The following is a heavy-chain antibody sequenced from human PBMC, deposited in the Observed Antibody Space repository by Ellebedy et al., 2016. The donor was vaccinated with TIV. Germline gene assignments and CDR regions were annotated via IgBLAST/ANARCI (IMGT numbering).Heavy chain of an antibody. Sequence: PGGSLRLSCAASGFNFRSYWMAWVRQAPGKGLEWVAKIRQEGDEIYYVESVKGRFTISRDNAKNSLYLQMDSLRAEDTAVYYCARRGSYGDYAVQINSWFDRWGQGTLVTVSS. CDR2: IRQEGDEI. V-gene: IGHV3-7*01. CDR3: ARRGSYGDYAVQINSWFDR. D-gene: IGHD4-17*01. CDR1: GFNFRSYW. J-gene: IGHJ5*02.